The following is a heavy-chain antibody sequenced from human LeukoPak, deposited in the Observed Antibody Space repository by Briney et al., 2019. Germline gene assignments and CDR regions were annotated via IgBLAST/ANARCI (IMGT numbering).Heavy chain of an antibody. V-gene: IGHV4-39*07. J-gene: IGHJ3*01. CDR1: GGSISSGSYY. CDR3: ARPRGYSGYD. CDR2: INHSGST. Sequence: SETLSLTCTVSGGSISSGSYYWSWIRQPPGKGLEWIGEINHSGSTNYNPSLKSRVTISVDTSKNQFSLKLSSVTAADTAVYYCARPRGYSGYDWGQGTMVTVSS. D-gene: IGHD5-12*01.